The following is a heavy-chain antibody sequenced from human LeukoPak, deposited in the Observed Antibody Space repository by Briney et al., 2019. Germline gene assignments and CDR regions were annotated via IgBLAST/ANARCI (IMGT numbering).Heavy chain of an antibody. V-gene: IGHV1-8*01. CDR2: MNPNSGNT. CDR3: TSGTEAVPVRF. J-gene: IGHJ1*01. D-gene: IGHD3-10*01. Sequence: ASVKVSCKASGYTFTSYDINWVRQATGQGLEWMGWMNPNSGNTGYAQKLQGRVTMTRNTSISTAYMDPSSLRSEDTAIYFCTSGTEAVPVRFWGQGTLVTVSS. CDR1: GYTFTSYD.